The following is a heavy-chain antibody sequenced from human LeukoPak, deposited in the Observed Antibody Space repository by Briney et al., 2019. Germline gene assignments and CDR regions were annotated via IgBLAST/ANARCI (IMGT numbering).Heavy chain of an antibody. Sequence: GGSLRLSCAASGFTFSNAWMSWVRQAPGKGLEWVGRIKSKTDGGTTDYAVPVKGRFTISRDDSKNTLYLQMNSLKTEDTAVYYCSRDQYRYNYGSGSSGLFDYWGQGTLVTVSS. CDR3: SRDQYRYNYGSGSSGLFDY. CDR1: GFTFSNAW. J-gene: IGHJ4*02. D-gene: IGHD3-10*01. CDR2: IKSKTDGGTT. V-gene: IGHV3-15*01.